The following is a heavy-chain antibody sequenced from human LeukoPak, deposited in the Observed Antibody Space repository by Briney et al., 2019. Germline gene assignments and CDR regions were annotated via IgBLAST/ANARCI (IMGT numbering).Heavy chain of an antibody. V-gene: IGHV3-30*02. CDR2: IRYDESNK. D-gene: IGHD3-22*01. CDR1: GFTFSSYW. J-gene: IGHJ3*01. CDR3: AKGDSS. Sequence: PGGSLRLSCAASGFTFSSYWMSWVRQAPGKGLEWVAFIRYDESNKYYADSVKGRFTISRDNSKNTLYLQMNSLRAEDTAVYYCAKGDSSWGQGTMVTVSS.